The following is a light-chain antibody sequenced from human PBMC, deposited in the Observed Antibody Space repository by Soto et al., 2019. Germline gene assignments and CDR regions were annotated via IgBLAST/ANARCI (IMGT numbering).Light chain of an antibody. Sequence: QSVLTQPPSVSAAPGQKVSISCSGSSSNIGNNYVSWYQQFPGKAPKLLIYHDNQRPSGISDRISGSKSGTSATLGITGLQTGDEADYYCATWDGSLSAEAFGGGTKVTVL. CDR2: HDN. CDR3: ATWDGSLSAEA. V-gene: IGLV1-51*01. CDR1: SSNIGNNY. J-gene: IGLJ2*01.